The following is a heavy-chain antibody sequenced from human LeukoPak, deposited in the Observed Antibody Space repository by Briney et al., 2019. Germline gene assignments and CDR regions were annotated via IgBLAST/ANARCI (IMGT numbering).Heavy chain of an antibody. CDR1: GYSISSGYY. J-gene: IGHJ4*02. D-gene: IGHD3-10*01. CDR2: IYHSGST. V-gene: IGHV4-38-2*01. CDR3: ARRMEHYGNYYFDY. Sequence: SETLSLTCAVSGYSISSGYYWGWIRQPPGKGLEWIGSIYHSGSTFYNPSVKSRVTISLAAPTNQFSLKLSSVPAADRAVYYCARRMEHYGNYYFDYWGQGTLVTVSS.